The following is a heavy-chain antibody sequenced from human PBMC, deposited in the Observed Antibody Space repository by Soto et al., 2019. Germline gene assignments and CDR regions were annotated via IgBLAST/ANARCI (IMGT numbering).Heavy chain of an antibody. CDR1: GYTFTSYG. D-gene: IGHD3-22*01. CDR3: ARVGYYYDSSRYGQIYYYYYGMDV. V-gene: IGHV1-18*01. Sequence: GASVKVSCKASGYTFTSYGISWVRQAPGQGLEWMGWISAYNGNTNYAQKFQGRVTMTTDTSTSTAYMELRSLRSDDTAVYYCARVGYYYDSSRYGQIYYYYYGMDVWGQGTTVTVS. J-gene: IGHJ6*02. CDR2: ISAYNGNT.